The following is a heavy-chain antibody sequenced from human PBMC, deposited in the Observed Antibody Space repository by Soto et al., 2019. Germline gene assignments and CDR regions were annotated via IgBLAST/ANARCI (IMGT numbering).Heavy chain of an antibody. Sequence: LRLSCAASGFTFSSYAMHWVRQAPGKGLGWVAVISYDGSNKYYADSVKGRFTISRGNSKNTLYLQMNSLRAEDTAVYYCARDAEGWNYDYYYYGMDVWGQGTTVTVSS. CDR1: GFTFSSYA. D-gene: IGHD1-7*01. CDR2: ISYDGSNK. J-gene: IGHJ6*02. CDR3: ARDAEGWNYDYYYYGMDV. V-gene: IGHV3-30-3*01.